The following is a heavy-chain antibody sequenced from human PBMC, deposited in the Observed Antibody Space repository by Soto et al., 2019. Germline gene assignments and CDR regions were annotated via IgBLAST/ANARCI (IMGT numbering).Heavy chain of an antibody. CDR2: IYYSGST. Sequence: LSLTCTVSGGSISSYYWSWIRQPPGKGLEWIGYIYYSGSTNYNPSLKSRVTISVDTSKNQFSLKLSSVTAADTAVYYCARVLPTAMFGWFDPWGQGTLVTVSS. CDR3: ARVLPTAMFGWFDP. D-gene: IGHD2-2*01. J-gene: IGHJ5*02. CDR1: GGSISSYY. V-gene: IGHV4-59*01.